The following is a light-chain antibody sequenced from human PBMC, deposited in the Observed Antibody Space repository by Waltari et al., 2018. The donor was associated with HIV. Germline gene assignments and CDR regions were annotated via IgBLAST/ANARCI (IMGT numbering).Light chain of an antibody. V-gene: IGLV2-23*02. CDR2: EVT. Sequence: QSALTQPASVSGSPGQSITISCTGTSSNVGSDDLVSWYQQHPGEAPILIIYEVTKRPSGFSNRFSGSKSGNTASRTISGLQAEDEADYYCCSCPRSGIRYVFGTGTKVTVL. J-gene: IGLJ1*01. CDR3: CSCPRSGIRYV. CDR1: SSNVGSDDL.